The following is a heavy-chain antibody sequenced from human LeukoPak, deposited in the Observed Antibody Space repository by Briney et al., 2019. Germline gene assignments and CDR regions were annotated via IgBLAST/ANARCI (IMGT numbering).Heavy chain of an antibody. D-gene: IGHD4-23*01. CDR2: ISSSISDI. Sequence: GGSLRLSCEASGFTFSHFSMNCVRQAPGKGLEWVSSISSSISDIYYADSVKGRFTISRDNTKNSLYLQMNSLRAEDTAVYYCARVPGGMERSDFDYWGQGTLVTVSS. CDR1: GFTFSHFS. J-gene: IGHJ4*02. CDR3: ARVPGGMERSDFDY. V-gene: IGHV3-21*06.